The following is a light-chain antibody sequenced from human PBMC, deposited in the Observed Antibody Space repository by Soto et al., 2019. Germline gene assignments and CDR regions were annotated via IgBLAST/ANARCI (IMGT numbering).Light chain of an antibody. J-gene: IGKJ1*01. CDR3: QKYNSAPRT. CDR2: AAS. Sequence: DIQMTQSPSSLSSSVGDRVTITCRAIQGMSYYLAWYQHKPGKVPKLLIYAASTLQSGVPSRFSGSGSGTDFTLTISSLQPEDVATYYCQKYNSAPRTFGQGTKVEI. V-gene: IGKV1-27*01. CDR1: QGMSYY.